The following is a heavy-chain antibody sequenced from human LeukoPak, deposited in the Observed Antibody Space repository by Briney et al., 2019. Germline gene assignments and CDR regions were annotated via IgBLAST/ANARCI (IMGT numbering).Heavy chain of an antibody. Sequence: SETLSLTCTVSGGSISSGDYYWSWIRQPPGKGLEWIGYINYSGTTYYNPSLRSRLTISIDTFKNQFSLKLSSVTAADTAVYYCARRYCSSTSCYLFDYWGQGTLVTVSS. CDR3: ARRYCSSTSCYLFDY. CDR2: INYSGTT. CDR1: GGSISSGDYY. V-gene: IGHV4-30-4*01. D-gene: IGHD2-2*01. J-gene: IGHJ4*02.